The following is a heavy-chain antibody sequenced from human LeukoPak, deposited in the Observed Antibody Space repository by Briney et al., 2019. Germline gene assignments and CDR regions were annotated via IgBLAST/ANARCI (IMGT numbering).Heavy chain of an antibody. CDR1: GYTFTSYG. Sequence: ASVKVSCKASGYTFTSYGISWVRQAPGQGLEWMGWISAYNGNTNYAQKLQGRVTTTTDTSTSTAYMELRSLRSDDTAVYYCASGDYYDSSGYYYNWGQGTLVTVSS. CDR2: ISAYNGNT. V-gene: IGHV1-18*01. D-gene: IGHD3-22*01. J-gene: IGHJ4*02. CDR3: ASGDYYDSSGYYYN.